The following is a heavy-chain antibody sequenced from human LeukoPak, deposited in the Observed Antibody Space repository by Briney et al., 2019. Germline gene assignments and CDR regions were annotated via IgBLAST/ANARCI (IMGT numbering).Heavy chain of an antibody. D-gene: IGHD2-21*01. CDR1: GFTLSSYW. CDR3: AKADCGGECYYVMAV. Sequence: GGSLRLSCAAPGFTLSSYWTHWVRQAPGKGLEWVSGISGSGARTLYADSVKGRFTISRDNSKNTLDLQMNSLRAEDTGTYYCAKADCGGECYYVMAVWGQGTTVTVSS. V-gene: IGHV3-23*01. CDR2: ISGSGART. J-gene: IGHJ6*02.